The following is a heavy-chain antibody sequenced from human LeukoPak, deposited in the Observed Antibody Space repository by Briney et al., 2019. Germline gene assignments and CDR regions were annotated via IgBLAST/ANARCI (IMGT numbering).Heavy chain of an antibody. V-gene: IGHV4-4*07. Sequence: SQTLSLTCTVSGGSISSYYWSWIRQPAGKGLEWIGRIYTSGSTNYNPSLKSRVTMSVDTSKNQFSLKLSSVTAADTAVYYCARAGYYYDRSGYYYADYWGQGTLVTVSS. CDR3: ARAGYYYDRSGYYYADY. CDR1: GGSISSYY. CDR2: IYTSGST. J-gene: IGHJ4*02. D-gene: IGHD3-22*01.